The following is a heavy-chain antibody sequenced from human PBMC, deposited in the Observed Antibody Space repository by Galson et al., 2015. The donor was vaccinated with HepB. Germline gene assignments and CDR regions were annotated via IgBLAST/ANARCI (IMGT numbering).Heavy chain of an antibody. CDR1: GFTFNTDG. V-gene: IGHV3-23*01. Sequence: SLRLSCAASGFTFNTDGMSWVRQAPGKGLEWVSDISGSGGTTYYADSVKGRFTISRDNSKNTLYLQMNSLRAEDTAVYYCARHYDFWSGFFGSWGQGALVTVSS. J-gene: IGHJ5*02. CDR3: ARHYDFWSGFFGS. CDR2: ISGSGGTT. D-gene: IGHD3-3*01.